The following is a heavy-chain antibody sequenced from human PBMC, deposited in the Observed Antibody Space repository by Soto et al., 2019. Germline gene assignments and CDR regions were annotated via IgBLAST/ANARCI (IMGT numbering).Heavy chain of an antibody. D-gene: IGHD6-13*01. CDR1: GGSISSSSYY. J-gene: IGHJ5*02. CDR3: ARHSRNYPRGFDP. V-gene: IGHV4-39*01. CDR2: IYYSGST. Sequence: PSETLSLTCTVSGGSISSSSYYWGWIRQPPGKGLEWIGSIYYSGSTYYNPSLKSRVTISVDTSKNQFSLKLSSVTAADTAVYYCARHSRNYPRGFDPWGQGTLVTVS.